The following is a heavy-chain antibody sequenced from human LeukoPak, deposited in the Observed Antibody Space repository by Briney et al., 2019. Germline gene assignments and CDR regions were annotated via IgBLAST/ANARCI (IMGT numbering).Heavy chain of an antibody. CDR1: GGSISSSSYY. J-gene: IGHJ4*02. CDR3: AREWKPGAFDY. V-gene: IGHV4-39*07. D-gene: IGHD1-14*01. CDR2: IYYSGST. Sequence: SETLSLTCTVSGGSISSSSYYWGWIRQPPGTGLEWIGSIYYSGSTYYNPSLKSRVTISVDTSKNQFSLKLSSVTAADTAVYYCAREWKPGAFDYWSQGTLVTVSS.